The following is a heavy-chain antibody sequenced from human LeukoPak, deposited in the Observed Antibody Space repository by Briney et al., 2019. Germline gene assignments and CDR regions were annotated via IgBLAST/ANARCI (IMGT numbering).Heavy chain of an antibody. CDR3: ASPDIPYCSGGSCYSERFDY. J-gene: IGHJ4*02. V-gene: IGHV3-74*01. CDR1: GFTFSNSW. D-gene: IGHD2-15*01. Sequence: PGGSLRLSCAASGFTFSNSWMHWVRQAPGKGLVWVSRINSDGKTTSYADSVKGRFTISRDNAENTLYLQMNSLRAEDTAVYYCASPDIPYCSGGSCYSERFDYWGQGTLVTVSS. CDR2: INSDGKTT.